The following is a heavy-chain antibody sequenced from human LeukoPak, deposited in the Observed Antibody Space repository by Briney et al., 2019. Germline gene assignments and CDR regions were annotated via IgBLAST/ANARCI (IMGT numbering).Heavy chain of an antibody. CDR1: GFTFSSYG. V-gene: IGHV3-30*18. CDR3: AKDRAGVVVPAAWDLDY. CDR2: ISYDGSNK. J-gene: IGHJ4*02. D-gene: IGHD2-2*01. Sequence: PGRPLRLSCAASGFTFSSYGMHWVRQAPGKGLERVAVISYDGSNKYCGNSVYGRFTISRDNSKNKLYLQMNSLRVEDTAVYYCAKDRAGVVVPAAWDLDYWGQGTLVTVSS.